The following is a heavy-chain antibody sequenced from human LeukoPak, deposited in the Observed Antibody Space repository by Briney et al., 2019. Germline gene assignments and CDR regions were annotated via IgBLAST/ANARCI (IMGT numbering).Heavy chain of an antibody. J-gene: IGHJ4*02. CDR2: ISGSGGST. V-gene: IGHV3-23*01. Sequence: AGGSLRLSCAASRFTFSSYGMSWVRQAPRKGLEWVSPISGSGGSTYYADSVKGRFTISRDNSKNTLYLQMNSLRAEDTAVYYCARGAYYYDSSGPGYWGQGTLVTVSS. D-gene: IGHD3-22*01. CDR1: RFTFSSYG. CDR3: ARGAYYYDSSGPGY.